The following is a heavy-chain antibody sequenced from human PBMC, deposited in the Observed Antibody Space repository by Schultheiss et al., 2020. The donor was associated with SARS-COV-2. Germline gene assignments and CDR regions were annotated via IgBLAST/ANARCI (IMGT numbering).Heavy chain of an antibody. Sequence: GSLRLSCAASGFTFSSYAMSWVRQAPGKGLEWIGYAYYRGSTTYNPSLKSRVTISVDRSKNQFSLKLSSVTAADTAVYYCARGYYDSSGYPYYFDYWGQGTLVTVSS. V-gene: IGHV4-59*08. CDR2: AYYRGST. D-gene: IGHD3-22*01. J-gene: IGHJ4*02. CDR1: GFTFSSYA. CDR3: ARGYYDSSGYPYYFDY.